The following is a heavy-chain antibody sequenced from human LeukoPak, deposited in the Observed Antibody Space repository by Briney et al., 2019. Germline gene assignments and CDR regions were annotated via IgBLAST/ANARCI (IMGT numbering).Heavy chain of an antibody. CDR3: ARVIWWRQWLVHGMDV. J-gene: IGHJ6*02. Sequence: SVKVSCKASGGTFSSYAISWVRQAPGQGLEWMGRITPILGIANYAQKFQGRVTITADKSTSTAYMELSSLRSEDTAVYYCARVIWWRQWLVHGMDVWGQGTTVTVSS. CDR2: ITPILGIA. CDR1: GGTFSSYA. V-gene: IGHV1-69*04. D-gene: IGHD6-19*01.